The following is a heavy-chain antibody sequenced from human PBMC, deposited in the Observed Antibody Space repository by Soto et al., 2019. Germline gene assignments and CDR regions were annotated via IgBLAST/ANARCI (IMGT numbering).Heavy chain of an antibody. J-gene: IGHJ5*02. Sequence: TGGSLRLSCAASGFTFSSYEMNWVRQAPGKGLEWVSYISSSGSTIYYADSVKGRFTISRDNAKNSLYLQMNSLRAEDTAVYYCARDPPLNYDFWSGSDWFDPWGQGTLVTVSS. CDR3: ARDPPLNYDFWSGSDWFDP. CDR1: GFTFSSYE. D-gene: IGHD3-3*01. CDR2: ISSSGSTI. V-gene: IGHV3-48*03.